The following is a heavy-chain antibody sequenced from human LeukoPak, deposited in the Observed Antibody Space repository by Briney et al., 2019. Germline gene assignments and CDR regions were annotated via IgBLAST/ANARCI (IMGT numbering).Heavy chain of an antibody. CDR3: AKYLTAKGPPYALDV. CDR2: ITVSGDTT. CDR1: EFTFSSYA. Sequence: PGGSLRLSCAASEFTFSSYAMQWVRQAPGKGLEWVSGITVSGDTTYYTDSVKGRFTISRDISKNTLYLQMNSLRAEDTAVYYCAKYLTAKGPPYALDVWGQGTTVTVSS. D-gene: IGHD1-14*01. V-gene: IGHV3-23*01. J-gene: IGHJ6*02.